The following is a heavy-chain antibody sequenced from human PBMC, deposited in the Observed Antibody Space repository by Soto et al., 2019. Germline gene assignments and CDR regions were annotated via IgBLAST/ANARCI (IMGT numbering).Heavy chain of an antibody. CDR3: ARGGYRRSWAFGP. D-gene: IGHD6-13*01. CDR2: IYPGDSDT. V-gene: IGHV5-51*01. CDR1: GYNFADYW. J-gene: IGHJ5*02. Sequence: EVQLVQSGAEVKKPGESLKISCNGSGYNFADYWIAWVRQMPGKGLEWMGIIYPGDSDTTYSPSFQGQVTISADKSINTADRQWSSLRAADTGVYYCARGGYRRSWAFGPWGQGTLVTVS.